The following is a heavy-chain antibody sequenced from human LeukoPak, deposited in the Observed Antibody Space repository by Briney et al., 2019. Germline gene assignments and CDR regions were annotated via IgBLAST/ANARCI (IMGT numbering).Heavy chain of an antibody. CDR3: ARAGHSSSWYNLLDY. CDR2: IWYDGSNK. V-gene: IGHV3-33*01. D-gene: IGHD6-13*01. Sequence: GRSLRLSCAASGFTFNTYGMHWVRQAPGKGLEWMAVIWYDGSNKYYADSVKGRFTISRDDSKNTLYPQMNSLRAEDTAVYYCARAGHSSSWYNLLDYWGQGTLVTVSS. J-gene: IGHJ4*02. CDR1: GFTFNTYG.